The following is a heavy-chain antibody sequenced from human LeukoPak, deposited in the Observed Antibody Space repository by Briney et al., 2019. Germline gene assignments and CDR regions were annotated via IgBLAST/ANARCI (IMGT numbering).Heavy chain of an antibody. J-gene: IGHJ4*02. CDR3: ANWIGSSSRDY. CDR1: GFTFSTYA. D-gene: IGHD6-6*01. Sequence: PGGSLKLSCAASGFTFSTYAMTWVRQAPGKGLEWVSGINSNGDEIYYADSVWGRFTISRDNSNNALYLQMDSLRTEDTAVYYCANWIGSSSRDYWGQGTLVTVSS. V-gene: IGHV3-23*01. CDR2: INSNGDEI.